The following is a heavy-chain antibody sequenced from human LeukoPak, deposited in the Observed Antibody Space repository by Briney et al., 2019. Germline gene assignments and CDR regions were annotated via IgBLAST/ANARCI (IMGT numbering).Heavy chain of an antibody. CDR2: IIPIFGTA. CDR3: ARVGAWENAFDI. Sequence: SVKVSCKASGGTFSSYAISWVRQAPGQGLEWMGGIIPIFGTANYAQKFQGRVTITTDESTSTAYMELSSLRSEDTAVYYCARVGAWENAFDIWGQGTMVTVSS. J-gene: IGHJ3*02. V-gene: IGHV1-69*05. D-gene: IGHD1-26*01. CDR1: GGTFSSYA.